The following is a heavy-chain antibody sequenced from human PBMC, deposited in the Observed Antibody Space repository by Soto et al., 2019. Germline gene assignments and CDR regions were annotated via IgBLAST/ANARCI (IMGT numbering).Heavy chain of an antibody. J-gene: IGHJ4*02. Sequence: GESLKISCAASGFTFDDYTMHWVRQAPGKGLEWVSLISWDGGSTYYADSVKGRFTISRNNSKNSMYLQMNSLRTEDTALYYCAKGGSGSYLVPVGDYWGQGTLVTVAS. D-gene: IGHD3-10*01. CDR1: GFTFDDYT. V-gene: IGHV3-43*01. CDR3: AKGGSGSYLVPVGDY. CDR2: ISWDGGST.